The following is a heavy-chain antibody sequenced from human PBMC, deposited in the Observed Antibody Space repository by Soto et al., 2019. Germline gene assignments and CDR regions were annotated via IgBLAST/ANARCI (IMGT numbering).Heavy chain of an antibody. V-gene: IGHV1-8*01. CDR3: ARGGSGSYYVLKGAFDI. D-gene: IGHD1-26*01. Sequence: ASVKVSWKASGYTFTSYDINWVRQATGQGLEWMGWMNPNSGNTGYAQKFQGRVTMTRNTSISTAYMELSSLRSEDTAVYYCARGGSGSYYVLKGAFDIWGQGTMVTVSS. CDR1: GYTFTSYD. J-gene: IGHJ3*02. CDR2: MNPNSGNT.